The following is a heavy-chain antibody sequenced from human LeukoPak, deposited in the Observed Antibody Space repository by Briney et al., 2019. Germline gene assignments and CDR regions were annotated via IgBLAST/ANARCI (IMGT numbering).Heavy chain of an antibody. CDR2: MNPNSGNT. D-gene: IGHD3-10*01. CDR1: GYTFTIYD. V-gene: IGHV1-8*01. Sequence: ASVTVSFTASGYTFTIYDINWVRQATGQGLEWMGWMNPNSGNTGYAQKFQGRVTMTRNTSISTAYMELSSLRSEDTAVYYCVGVRDAFDIWGQGTMVTVSS. J-gene: IGHJ3*02. CDR3: VGVRDAFDI.